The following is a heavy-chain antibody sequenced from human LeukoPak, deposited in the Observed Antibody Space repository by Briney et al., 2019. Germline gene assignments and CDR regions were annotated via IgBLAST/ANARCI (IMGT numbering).Heavy chain of an antibody. J-gene: IGHJ5*02. CDR1: GGSFSGYY. D-gene: IGHD6-13*01. CDR3: ARQIAAADWFDP. CDR2: INHSGST. V-gene: IGHV4-34*01. Sequence: SETLSLTCAVYGGSFSGYYWSWIRQSPGKELEWIGEINHSGSTNYNPSLKSRVTISVDTSKNQFSLKLSSVTAADTAVYYCARQIAAADWFDPWGQGTLVTVSS.